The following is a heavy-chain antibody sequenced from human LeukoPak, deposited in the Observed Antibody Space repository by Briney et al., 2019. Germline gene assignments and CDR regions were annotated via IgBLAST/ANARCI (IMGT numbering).Heavy chain of an antibody. J-gene: IGHJ4*02. Sequence: GGSLRLSCTASGFTFSNYAMNWVRQAPGKGLEWVSAICGRGGSTYYADSVKGRFTISRDNSKNTLYVQMNSLRAEATAVYYCAKGHYYDSGSLDYWGQGTLVTVSS. CDR3: AKGHYYDSGSLDY. CDR1: GFTFSNYA. D-gene: IGHD3-10*01. CDR2: ICGRGGST. V-gene: IGHV3-23*01.